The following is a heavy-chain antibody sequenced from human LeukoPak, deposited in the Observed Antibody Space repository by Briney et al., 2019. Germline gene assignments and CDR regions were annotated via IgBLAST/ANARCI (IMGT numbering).Heavy chain of an antibody. CDR2: IKEDGSEK. V-gene: IGHV3-7*01. D-gene: IGHD3-10*02. Sequence: GGSWRLSCAASGFTFSSYEMNWVRQAPGKGLEWVANIKEDGSEKYYVDSVKGRFTISRDNAKNSLYLQMNSLRAEDTAVYYCTELGITMIGGVWGKGTTVTISS. CDR3: TELGITMIGGV. CDR1: GFTFSSYE. J-gene: IGHJ6*04.